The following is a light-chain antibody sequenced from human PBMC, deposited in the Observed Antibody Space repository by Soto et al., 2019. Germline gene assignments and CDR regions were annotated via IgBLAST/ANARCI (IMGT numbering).Light chain of an antibody. J-gene: IGKJ3*01. CDR2: WAS. V-gene: IGKV4-1*01. CDR1: QSVLYSSNDKNY. Sequence: DIVMTQSPDSLAVSLGERATINCKSSQSVLYSSNDKNYLAWYQQKPGQPPRLLIYWASTRESGVPDRVTGGGSGKDFTLTISSLQAEDVAVYYCQQYYSSPFTFGPGTKVDIK. CDR3: QQYYSSPFT.